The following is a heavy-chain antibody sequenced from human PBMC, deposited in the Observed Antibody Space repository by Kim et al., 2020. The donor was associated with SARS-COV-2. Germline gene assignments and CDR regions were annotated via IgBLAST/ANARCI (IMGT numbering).Heavy chain of an antibody. CDR2: INHRGSTT. CDR3: ARSRLLQGGSTYYSCLDV. D-gene: IGHD3-16*01. CDR1: GFTLSSYE. J-gene: IGHJ6*02. V-gene: IGHV3-48*03. Sequence: GGSLRLSCVASGFTLSSYEVNWVRLAPGKGLEWVSYINHRGSTTAYADSVRGRFTISRDNAKDSLYLQLNSLRVDDTAVYYCARSRLLQGGSTYYSCLDVWGQGTAVTVSS.